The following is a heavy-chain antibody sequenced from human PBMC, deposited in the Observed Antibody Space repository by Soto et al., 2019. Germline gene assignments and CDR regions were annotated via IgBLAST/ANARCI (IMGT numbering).Heavy chain of an antibody. J-gene: IGHJ5*02. D-gene: IGHD6-6*01. CDR3: ARDGPLYSSSSNWFDP. CDR1: GFTFSSYA. CDR2: ISYDGSNK. Sequence: GGSLRLSCAASGFTFSSYAMHWVRQAPGKGLEWVAVISYDGSNKYYADSVKGRFTISRDNSKSTLYLQMDSLTAEDTAVYYCARDGPLYSSSSNWFDPWGQGTLVTVSS. V-gene: IGHV3-30*01.